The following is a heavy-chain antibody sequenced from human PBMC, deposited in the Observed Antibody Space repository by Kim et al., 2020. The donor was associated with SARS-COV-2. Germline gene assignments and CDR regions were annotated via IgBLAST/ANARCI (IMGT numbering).Heavy chain of an antibody. V-gene: IGHV4-31*02. D-gene: IGHD4-17*01. J-gene: IGHJ2*01. CDR3: ARAGVTTLSWYFDL. Sequence: NPSLKSRVTISVDTSKNQFSLKLSSVTAADTAVYYCARAGVTTLSWYFDLWGRGTLVTVSS.